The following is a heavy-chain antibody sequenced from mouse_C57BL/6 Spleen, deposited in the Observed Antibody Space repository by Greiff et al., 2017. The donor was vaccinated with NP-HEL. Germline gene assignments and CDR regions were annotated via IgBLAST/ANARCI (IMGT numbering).Heavy chain of an antibody. V-gene: IGHV1-15*01. J-gene: IGHJ4*01. D-gene: IGHD2-4*01. CDR2: IDPETGGT. CDR3: TRGGITTNYYAMDY. Sequence: VQGVESGAELVRPGASVTLSCKASGYTFTDYEMHWVKQTPVHGLEWIGAIDPETGGTAYNQKFKGKAILTADKSSSTAYMELRSLTSEDSAVYYCTRGGITTNYYAMDYWGQGTSVTVSS. CDR1: GYTFTDYE.